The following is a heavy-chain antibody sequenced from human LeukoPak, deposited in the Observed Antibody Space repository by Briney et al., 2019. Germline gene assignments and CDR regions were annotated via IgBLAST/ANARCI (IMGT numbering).Heavy chain of an antibody. Sequence: GGSLRLSCAASGFSFSNYDMHWVRQAPGKGLEWVAFIRYDGSNKYYADSVEGRFTISRDNSKNTLYLQMNCLRAEGTAVYYCAKNGGKLQHYYMDVWGKGTTVTISS. CDR1: GFSFSNYD. D-gene: IGHD4-23*01. J-gene: IGHJ6*03. CDR3: AKNGGKLQHYYMDV. CDR2: IRYDGSNK. V-gene: IGHV3-30*02.